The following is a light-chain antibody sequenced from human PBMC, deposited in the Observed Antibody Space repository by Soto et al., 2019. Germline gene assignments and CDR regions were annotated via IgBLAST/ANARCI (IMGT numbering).Light chain of an antibody. J-gene: IGKJ1*01. CDR3: QQYNSAWT. CDR2: TAS. Sequence: DIQMTQSPSTLSASVGDRVTITCRARQSVRSWLAWYQQKPGKAPNLLIYTASSLESGVPSRFSGSGYGTEFTLTISSLQPDDFATYYCQQYNSAWTFGQGTTVEIK. V-gene: IGKV1-5*03. CDR1: QSVRSW.